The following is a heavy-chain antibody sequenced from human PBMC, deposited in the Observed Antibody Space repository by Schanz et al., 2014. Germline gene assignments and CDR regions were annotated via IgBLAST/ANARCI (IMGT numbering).Heavy chain of an antibody. CDR2: IYSGSS. D-gene: IGHD4-4*01. J-gene: IGHJ4*02. CDR1: GDSIKRGDTY. Sequence: QLQLQQSGPGLVKPSQTLSLTCTVSGDSIKRGDTYWNWIRQQPGKGLEWIGYIYSGSSYFNPSLKSRVTITGDASKNQFSLTLSSVTVADTAVYYCARGHDYSPVEYWGQGVLVSVSS. CDR3: ARGHDYSPVEY. V-gene: IGHV4-31*03.